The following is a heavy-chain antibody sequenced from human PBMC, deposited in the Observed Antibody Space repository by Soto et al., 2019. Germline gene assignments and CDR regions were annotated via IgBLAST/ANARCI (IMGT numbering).Heavy chain of an antibody. D-gene: IGHD2-2*01. Sequence: GSLRLSCAASGFTVNSNYMSWVRQAPGKGLEWVSVIYSGGGTYSPDSMKGRFTISRDNSKNTVYLQMDSLRAEDTAIYYCAKDLDATVFNFDYWGQGTLVTVSS. J-gene: IGHJ4*02. V-gene: IGHV3-53*01. CDR3: AKDLDATVFNFDY. CDR1: GFTVNSNY. CDR2: IYSGGGT.